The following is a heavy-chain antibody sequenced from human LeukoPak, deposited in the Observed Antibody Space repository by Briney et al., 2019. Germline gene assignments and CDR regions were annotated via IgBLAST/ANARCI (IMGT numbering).Heavy chain of an antibody. V-gene: IGHV3-48*01. CDR1: GFTFSSYS. D-gene: IGHD6-19*01. J-gene: IGHJ4*02. CDR3: ARIGSSGWLKYYFDY. Sequence: PGGSLRLSCAASGFTFSSYSMNWVRQAPGKGLEWVSYISSSSSTIYYADSVKGRFTISRDNAKNSLYLQMNSLRAEDTAVYYCARIGSSGWLKYYFDYWGQGTLVTVSS. CDR2: ISSSSSTI.